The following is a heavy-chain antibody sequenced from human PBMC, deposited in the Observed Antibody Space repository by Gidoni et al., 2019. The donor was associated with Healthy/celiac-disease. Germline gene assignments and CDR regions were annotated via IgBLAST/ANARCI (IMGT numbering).Heavy chain of an antibody. CDR1: GYTFTGYY. Sequence: VQLVQSGAEVQKPGASVQVSCKASGYTFTGYYMHWVRQAPGQGLEWMGRINPNSGGTNDAQKFQGRVTMTRDTSISTAYMELSRLRSDDTAVYYCATAMVRGVIPYDPWGQGTLVTVSS. CDR2: INPNSGGT. CDR3: ATAMVRGVIPYDP. V-gene: IGHV1-2*06. D-gene: IGHD3-10*01. J-gene: IGHJ5*02.